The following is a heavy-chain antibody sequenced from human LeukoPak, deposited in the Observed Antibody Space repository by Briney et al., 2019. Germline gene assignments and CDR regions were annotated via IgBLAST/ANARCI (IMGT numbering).Heavy chain of an antibody. V-gene: IGHV3-30-3*01. CDR3: ARAGYYYDSSDTTYYFDY. Sequence: GGSLRLSCAASGFTFSSYAMHWVRQAPGKGLEWVAVISYDGSNKYYADSVKGRFTISRDNSKNTLYLQMNSLRAEDTAVYYCARAGYYYDSSDTTYYFDYWGQGTLVTVSS. D-gene: IGHD3-22*01. J-gene: IGHJ4*02. CDR2: ISYDGSNK. CDR1: GFTFSSYA.